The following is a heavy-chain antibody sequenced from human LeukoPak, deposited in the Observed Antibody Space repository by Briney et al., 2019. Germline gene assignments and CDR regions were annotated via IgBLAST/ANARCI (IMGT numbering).Heavy chain of an antibody. Sequence: PSETLSLTCSVSGGSISSGSDYWGWLRQPPGMGLEWIGTIYYTGSTYYNPSLKSRVTISVDTSKNQFSLELNSVTAADTAVYYCARGPNWGLFDYWGQGTLVTVSS. CDR3: ARGPNWGLFDY. D-gene: IGHD7-27*01. J-gene: IGHJ4*02. CDR2: IYYTGST. CDR1: GGSISSGSDY. V-gene: IGHV4-39*01.